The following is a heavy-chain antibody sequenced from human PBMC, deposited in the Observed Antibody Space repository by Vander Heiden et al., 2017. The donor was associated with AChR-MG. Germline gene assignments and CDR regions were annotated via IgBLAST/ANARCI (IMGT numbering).Heavy chain of an antibody. J-gene: IGHJ6*02. CDR1: GYSFTSYW. CDR3: ARGVIAARRPNYYYYYGMDV. CDR2: IYPGDSDT. Sequence: EVQLVQSGAEVKKPGESLKISCKGSGYSFTSYWIGWVRQMPGKGLEWMGIIYPGDSDTRYSPSFQGQVTISADKSISTAYLQWSSLKASDTAMYYCARGVIAARRPNYYYYYGMDVGGQGTTVTVSS. D-gene: IGHD6-6*01. V-gene: IGHV5-51*01.